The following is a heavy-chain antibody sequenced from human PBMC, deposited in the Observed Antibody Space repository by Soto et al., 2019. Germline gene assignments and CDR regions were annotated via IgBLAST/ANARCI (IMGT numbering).Heavy chain of an antibody. CDR1: DDSISRSSFY. Sequence: QVQLLESGPGLVKPSETLSLTCTVSDDSISRSSFYWRWIRQPPGKQLEWIGSIYYSGNTHSNPPHGSRVSRSVEASKIQFSLKLSSVCAADTAVYFCARHATNGVVTAYATHYFDDWGLGTLVTVSS. CDR2: IYYSGNT. D-gene: IGHD2-8*01. CDR3: ARHATNGVVTAYATHYFDD. J-gene: IGHJ4*02. V-gene: IGHV4-39*01.